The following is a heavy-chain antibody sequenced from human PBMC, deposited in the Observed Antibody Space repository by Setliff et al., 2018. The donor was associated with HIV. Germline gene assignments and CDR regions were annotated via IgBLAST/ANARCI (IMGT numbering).Heavy chain of an antibody. Sequence: ETLSLTCTVSGGSVSTGNYYWNWIRLPPGKGLEWIGYIFFSGSPNYNPSLKSRVTISVDTSKNQFSLRLNSVTAADTAIYYCTRRGADSYYPRPLDVWGKGTTVTVS. CDR2: IFFSGSP. D-gene: IGHD3-10*01. V-gene: IGHV4-61*01. CDR3: TRRGADSYYPRPLDV. CDR1: GGSVSTGNYY. J-gene: IGHJ6*03.